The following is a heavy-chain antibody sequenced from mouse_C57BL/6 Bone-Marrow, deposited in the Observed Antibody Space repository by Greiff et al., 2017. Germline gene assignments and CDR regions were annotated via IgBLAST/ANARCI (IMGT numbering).Heavy chain of an antibody. CDR1: GFTFSSYA. CDR3: ATNYYGSSYGY. CDR2: ISDGGSYT. J-gene: IGHJ2*01. Sequence: EVHLVESGGGLVKPGGSLKLSCAASGFTFSSYAMSWVRQTPEKRLEWVATISDGGSYTYYPDNVKGRFTISRDNATNNMYLQMSHLKTEDTAMYYCATNYYGSSYGYCGQGTTLTVSS. D-gene: IGHD1-1*01. V-gene: IGHV5-4*01.